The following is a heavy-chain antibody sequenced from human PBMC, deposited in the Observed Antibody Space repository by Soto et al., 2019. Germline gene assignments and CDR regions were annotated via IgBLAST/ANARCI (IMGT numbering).Heavy chain of an antibody. V-gene: IGHV3-7*01. D-gene: IGHD6-19*01. CDR1: GFLFDNFW. J-gene: IGHJ4*02. CDR3: ARYTGATVAGTFDF. Sequence: QLVQSGGGLVQPGGSLRLSCAASGFLFDNFWMTWVRQAPGKGLEWVANIKQDGSETYYVDSVKGRCTISRDNSRDSLDLQMNSLRAEDTAMYYCARYTGATVAGTFDFWGQGTLVTVSS. CDR2: IKQDGSET.